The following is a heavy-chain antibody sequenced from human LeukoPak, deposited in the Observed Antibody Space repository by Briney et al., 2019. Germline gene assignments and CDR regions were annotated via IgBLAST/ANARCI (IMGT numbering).Heavy chain of an antibody. Sequence: ASVKVSCKASGYTFTGYYMHWVRQAPGQGLEWMGWINPNSGGTNYAQKFQGRVTMTRDTSISTAYMELSRLRSDDTAVYYCARATVYDFWSGSYDYWGQGTLVTVSS. CDR2: INPNSGGT. CDR1: GYTFTGYY. D-gene: IGHD3-3*01. V-gene: IGHV1-2*02. CDR3: ARATVYDFWSGSYDY. J-gene: IGHJ4*02.